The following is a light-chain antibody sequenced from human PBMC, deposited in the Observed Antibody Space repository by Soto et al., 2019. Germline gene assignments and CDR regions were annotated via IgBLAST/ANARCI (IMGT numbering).Light chain of an antibody. J-gene: IGLJ1*01. V-gene: IGLV2-14*01. Sequence: QSVLTQPASVSGSPGQSITISCTGTSSDVGGYNYVSWYQQHPGKAPKLMMYDVSNRPSGVSNRFSCSKSGNTASLTISGLRAGEEADYYCSSYTSRSFFYVFGPGTKVPVL. CDR3: SSYTSRSFFYV. CDR2: DVS. CDR1: SSDVGGYNY.